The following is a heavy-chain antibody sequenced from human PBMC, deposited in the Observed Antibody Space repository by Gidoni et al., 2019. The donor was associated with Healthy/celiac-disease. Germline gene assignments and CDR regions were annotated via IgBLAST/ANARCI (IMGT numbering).Heavy chain of an antibody. CDR2: IYYSGST. CDR1: GGSLSSSSYY. D-gene: IGHD2-15*01. Sequence: QLQLQESGPGLVKPSETLSLTCTVSGGSLSSSSYYWGWIRQPPGKGLEWIGSIYYSGSTYYNPSLKSRVTISVDTSKNQFSLKLSSVTAADTAVYYCARHRKRYCSGGSCFLPDYWGQGTLVTVSS. J-gene: IGHJ4*02. V-gene: IGHV4-39*01. CDR3: ARHRKRYCSGGSCFLPDY.